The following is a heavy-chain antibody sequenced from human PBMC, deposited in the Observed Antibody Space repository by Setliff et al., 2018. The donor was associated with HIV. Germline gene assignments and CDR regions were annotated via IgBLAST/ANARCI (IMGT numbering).Heavy chain of an antibody. CDR3: ARLAISNTWAPTGDY. Sequence: GASVKVSCKASGYTFTENFLHWVRQAPGKGLEWVGNIKEDGGAQYYVDSVKGRFTISRDNAKNSLYLQMESLRVEDTAVYYCARLAISNTWAPTGDYWGQGTLVTVS. J-gene: IGHJ4*02. CDR1: GYTFTENF. CDR2: IKEDGGAQ. D-gene: IGHD6-13*01. V-gene: IGHV3-7*03.